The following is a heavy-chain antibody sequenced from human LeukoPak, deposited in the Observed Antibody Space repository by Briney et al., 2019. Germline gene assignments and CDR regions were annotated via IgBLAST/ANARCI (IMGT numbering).Heavy chain of an antibody. Sequence: SQTLSLTCAISGDSVSSNSAAWNWIRQSPSRGLEWLGRTYYRSKWYNDYAVSVKSRITINPDTSKNQFSLQLNSVTLEDTAVYYCARDPGSSGWTLFDYWGQGTLVTVSS. V-gene: IGHV6-1*01. CDR1: GDSVSSNSAA. CDR3: ARDPGSSGWTLFDY. J-gene: IGHJ4*02. D-gene: IGHD6-19*01. CDR2: TYYRSKWYN.